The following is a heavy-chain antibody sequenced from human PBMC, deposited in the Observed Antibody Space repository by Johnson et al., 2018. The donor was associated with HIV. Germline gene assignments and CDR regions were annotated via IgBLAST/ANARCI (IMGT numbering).Heavy chain of an antibody. Sequence: VQLVESGGGLVQPGGSLRLSCAASGFTFSSFAMSWVRQAPGKGLEWVSAISGSGHSTYYADSVKGRFTISRDNAQKSLFLQMNSLRVEDTAFYYCAREGIAVGRGRGAFDIWGQGTMVTVSS. CDR3: AREGIAVGRGRGAFDI. D-gene: IGHD6-19*01. J-gene: IGHJ3*02. CDR1: GFTFSSFA. CDR2: ISGSGHST. V-gene: IGHV3-23*04.